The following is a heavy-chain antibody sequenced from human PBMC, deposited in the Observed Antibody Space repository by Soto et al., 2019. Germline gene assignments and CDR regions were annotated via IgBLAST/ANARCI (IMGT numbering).Heavy chain of an antibody. J-gene: IGHJ4*02. CDR1: GYTFTSYG. CDR2: IIPYFGTA. V-gene: IGHV1-69*13. Sequence: GASVKVSCKASGYTFTSYGISWVRQAPGQGLEWMGGIIPYFGTANYAQKFQGRVTITADESTSTAYMELSSLRSEDTAVYYCARDLYRYCSSTSCYAADYWGQGTLVTVSS. CDR3: ARDLYRYCSSTSCYAADY. D-gene: IGHD2-2*01.